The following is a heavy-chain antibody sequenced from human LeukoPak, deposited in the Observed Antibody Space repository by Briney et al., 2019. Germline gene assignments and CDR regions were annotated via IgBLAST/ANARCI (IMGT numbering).Heavy chain of an antibody. V-gene: IGHV1-3*01. CDR3: ASSGPYYYGSGSYLF. D-gene: IGHD3-10*01. CDR1: GYTFTSYA. Sequence: ASVKVSCKASGYTFTSYAMHWVRQAPGQRLEWMGWINAGNGNTKCSQKFQGRVTITRDTSASTAYMELSSLRSEDTAVYYCASSGPYYYGSGSYLFWGQGTLVTVSS. CDR2: INAGNGNT. J-gene: IGHJ4*02.